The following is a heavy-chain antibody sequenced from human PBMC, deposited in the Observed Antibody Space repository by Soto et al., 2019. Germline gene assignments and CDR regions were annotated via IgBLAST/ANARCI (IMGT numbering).Heavy chain of an antibody. CDR2: ISARGGST. V-gene: IGHV3-23*01. CDR1: GFTFSSYT. Sequence: EVQLLESGGGLGQGGGSLRLSCAASGFTFSSYTMNWVPQAPGKGLEWVSLISARGGSTYYADSVKGRFTISRDNSKNTLYLQMKSLRAEDTGVYYCARDPPNDKTQLDYGMDVWGQGTAVTVSS. J-gene: IGHJ6*02. CDR3: ARDPPNDKTQLDYGMDV. D-gene: IGHD2-2*01.